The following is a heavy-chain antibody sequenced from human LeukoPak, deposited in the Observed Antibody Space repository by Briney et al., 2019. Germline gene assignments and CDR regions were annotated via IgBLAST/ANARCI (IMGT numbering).Heavy chain of an antibody. V-gene: IGHV3-74*01. Sequence: GGSLRLSCAASGFTFSISSMNWVRHAPGKGLVWVSRINTDGSSTSYADSVKGRFTISRDNAKNTLYLQMNSLRAEDTAVYYCARDPSNWYFDLWGRGTLVTVSS. D-gene: IGHD5/OR15-5a*01. J-gene: IGHJ2*01. CDR1: GFTFSISS. CDR3: ARDPSNWYFDL. CDR2: INTDGSST.